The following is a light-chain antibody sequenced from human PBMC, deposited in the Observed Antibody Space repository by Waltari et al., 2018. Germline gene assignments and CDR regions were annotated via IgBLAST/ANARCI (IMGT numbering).Light chain of an antibody. V-gene: IGLV2-14*03. CDR2: DVS. J-gene: IGLJ2*01. Sequence: QSALTQPASVSGSPGQSITLSCTATSSDVGGYNYVSWYKQHPGKAPKLMIYDVSDRPSGVSNRFSGSKSGNTASLTISGLQAEDEADYYCNSYTSSSTLVFGGGTKLTVL. CDR1: SSDVGGYNY. CDR3: NSYTSSSTLV.